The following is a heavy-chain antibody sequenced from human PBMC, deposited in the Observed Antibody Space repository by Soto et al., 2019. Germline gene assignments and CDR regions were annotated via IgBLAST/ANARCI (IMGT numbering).Heavy chain of an antibody. V-gene: IGHV3-23*01. J-gene: IGHJ4*02. D-gene: IGHD3-22*01. Sequence: SGGSLRLSCAASGFTFSSYAMSWVRQAPGKGLEWVSAISGSGGSTYYADSVKGRFTISRDNSKNTLYLQMNSLRAEDTAVYYCAKAPFYYDSSVSPYWGKGTSVPVSP. CDR2: ISGSGGST. CDR3: AKAPFYYDSSVSPY. CDR1: GFTFSSYA.